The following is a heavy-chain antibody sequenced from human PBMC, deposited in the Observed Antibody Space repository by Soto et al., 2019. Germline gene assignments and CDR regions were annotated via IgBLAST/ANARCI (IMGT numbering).Heavy chain of an antibody. Sequence: QITLKESGPTLVKPTQTLTLTCTFSGFSIRTSGVGVGWIRQPPGKALEWLAFTYWDDDNRYNPSLKSRLTVDKDASKSHVVLLMTSMDPVDTATYYCAHRRGGYNWDDGYFDYWGQGTLVTVSS. CDR1: GFSIRTSGVG. CDR2: TYWDDDN. J-gene: IGHJ4*02. D-gene: IGHD1-20*01. V-gene: IGHV2-5*02. CDR3: AHRRGGYNWDDGYFDY.